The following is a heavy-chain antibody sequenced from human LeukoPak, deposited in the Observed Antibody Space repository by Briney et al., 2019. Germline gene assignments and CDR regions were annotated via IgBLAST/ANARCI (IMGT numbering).Heavy chain of an antibody. Sequence: GGSLRLSCAASGFTFSNAWMSWVRQAPGKGLEWVGRIKSKTDGGTTDYAAPVKGRFTISRDDSKNTLYLQMNSLKTEDTAVYYCTTIRGYSYGHDNWFDPWGQGTLVTVSS. J-gene: IGHJ5*02. CDR2: IKSKTDGGTT. CDR3: TTIRGYSYGHDNWFDP. CDR1: GFTFSNAW. V-gene: IGHV3-15*01. D-gene: IGHD5-18*01.